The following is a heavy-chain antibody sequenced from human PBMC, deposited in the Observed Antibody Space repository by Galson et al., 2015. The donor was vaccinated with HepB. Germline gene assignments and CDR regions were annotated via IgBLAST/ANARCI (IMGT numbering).Heavy chain of an antibody. CDR2: IDPSDSYT. CDR3: ARHDPGLATYYYYGMDV. V-gene: IGHV5-10-1*01. CDR1: GYSFTSYW. J-gene: IGHJ6*02. Sequence: QSGAEVKKPGESLRISCKGSGYSFTSYWISWVRQMPGKGLEWMGRIDPSDSYTNYSPSFQGHVTISADKSISTAYLQWSSLKASDTAMYYCARHDPGLATYYYYGMDVWGQGTTVTVSS.